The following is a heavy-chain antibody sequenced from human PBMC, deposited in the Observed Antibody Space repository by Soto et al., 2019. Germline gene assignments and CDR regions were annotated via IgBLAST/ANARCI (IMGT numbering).Heavy chain of an antibody. V-gene: IGHV3-7*01. J-gene: IGHJ6*02. D-gene: IGHD3-3*01. Sequence: GGSLRLSCAASGFTFSGFALYWVRQAPGKGLEWVANIKQDGSEKYYVDSVKGRFTISRDNAKNSLYLQMNSLRAEDTAVYYCARGVTIFGVDPYGMDVWGQGTTVTVSS. CDR2: IKQDGSEK. CDR1: GFTFSGFA. CDR3: ARGVTIFGVDPYGMDV.